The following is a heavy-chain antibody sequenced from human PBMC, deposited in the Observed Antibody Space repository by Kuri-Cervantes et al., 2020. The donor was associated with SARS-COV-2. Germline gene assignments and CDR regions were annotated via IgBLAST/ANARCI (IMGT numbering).Heavy chain of an antibody. CDR1: GGSFSGYY. D-gene: IGHD3-22*01. J-gene: IGHJ4*02. Sequence: SQTLSLTGADYGGSFSGYYWSWIRQPPGKGLEWIGEINHSGSTNYNPSLKSRVTISVDTSKNQFSLKLSSVTAADTAVYYCAGGYYYDSSGPVLRYYFDYWGQGTLVTVSS. CDR3: AGGYYYDSSGPVLRYYFDY. V-gene: IGHV4-34*01. CDR2: INHSGST.